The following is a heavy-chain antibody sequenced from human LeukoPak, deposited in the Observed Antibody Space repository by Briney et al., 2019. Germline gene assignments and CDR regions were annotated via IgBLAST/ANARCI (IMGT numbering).Heavy chain of an antibody. J-gene: IGHJ5*02. CDR3: ARARPPHITIFGVVSPNWFDP. CDR2: INHSGST. D-gene: IGHD3-3*01. V-gene: IGHV4-34*01. CDR1: GGSFSGYY. Sequence: SETLSLTCAVYGGSFSGYYWSWIRQPPGKGLEWIGEINHSGSTNYNPSLKSRVTISVDTSKNQFSLKLSSVTAADTAVYYCARARPPHITIFGVVSPNWFDPWGQGTLVTVSS.